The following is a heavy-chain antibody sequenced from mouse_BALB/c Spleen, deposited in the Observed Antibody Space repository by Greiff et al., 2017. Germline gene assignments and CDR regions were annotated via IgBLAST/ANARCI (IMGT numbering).Heavy chain of an antibody. CDR2: INPSNGGT. CDR3: TRSNGNYSWFAY. V-gene: IGHV1S81*02. CDR1: GYTFTSYY. D-gene: IGHD2-1*01. J-gene: IGHJ3*01. Sequence: QVHVKQPGAELVKPGASVKLSCKASGYTFTSYYMYWVKQRPGQGLEWIGGINPSNGGTNFNEKFKSKATLTVDKSSSTAYMQLSSLTSEDSAVYYCTRSNGNYSWFAYWGQGTLVTVSA.